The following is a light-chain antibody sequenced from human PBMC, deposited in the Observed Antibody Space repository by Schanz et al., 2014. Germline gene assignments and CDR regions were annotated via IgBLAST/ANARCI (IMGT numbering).Light chain of an antibody. CDR1: QSFSNY. V-gene: IGKV3-20*01. J-gene: IGKJ1*01. CDR3: QHYGNKRWT. Sequence: EIVLTQSPGTLSLSPGERVILSCRASQSFSNYLAWYQQKPGQAPNVLIYGASRRAAGIPDRFSGSGSGTLFTLTISRLEPEDIAVYFCQHYGNKRWTFGQGTKVEI. CDR2: GAS.